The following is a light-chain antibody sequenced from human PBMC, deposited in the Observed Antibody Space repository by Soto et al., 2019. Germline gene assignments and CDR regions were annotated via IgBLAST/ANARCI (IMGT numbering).Light chain of an antibody. V-gene: IGKV1-39*01. Sequence: DIQMTQSPPSLSASVGDRVIITCRASQSISSYLNWYQQKPGKAPKLLIYAASSLQSGVPSRFSGSGSGTDFTLTISSLQPEDFATYYCQQSYSTPYTFGQGTKLEIK. J-gene: IGKJ2*01. CDR3: QQSYSTPYT. CDR1: QSISSY. CDR2: AAS.